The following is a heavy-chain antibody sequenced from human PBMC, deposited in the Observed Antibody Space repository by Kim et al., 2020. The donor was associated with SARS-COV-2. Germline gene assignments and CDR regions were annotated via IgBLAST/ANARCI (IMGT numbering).Heavy chain of an antibody. V-gene: IGHV6-1*01. Sequence: SQTLSLTCAISGDSVSSNSAAWNWIRQSPSRGLEWLGRTYYRSKWYNDYAVSVKSRITINPDTSKNQFSLQLNSVTPEDTAVYYCAMGLGSSGWYVDYYYMAVWGIGTTFTVSS. CDR2: TYYRSKWYN. D-gene: IGHD6-19*01. CDR1: GDSVSSNSAA. CDR3: AMGLGSSGWYVDYYYMAV. J-gene: IGHJ6*03.